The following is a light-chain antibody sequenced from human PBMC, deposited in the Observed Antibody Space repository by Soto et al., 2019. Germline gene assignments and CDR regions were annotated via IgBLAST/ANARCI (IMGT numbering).Light chain of an antibody. J-gene: IGKJ1*01. Sequence: AIQLTQSPSSLSSSVGDRVTITFRASQGISSYLAWYQQKPGKAPKLLIYDASSLESGVPSRFSGSGSGTEFTLTISSLQPDDFATYYCQQYNSYQWTFGQGTKVDIK. V-gene: IGKV1-13*02. CDR3: QQYNSYQWT. CDR1: QGISSY. CDR2: DAS.